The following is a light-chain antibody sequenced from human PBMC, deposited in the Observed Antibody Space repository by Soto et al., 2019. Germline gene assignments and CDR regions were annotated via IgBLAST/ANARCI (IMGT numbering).Light chain of an antibody. CDR3: CSYVGATTYV. CDR2: DVT. Sequence: QSVLTQPRSVSGSPGQSVTISCTGTSSDIGGFNYVSWYQQHPGKVPKLMIYDVTKRPSGVPDRFSASKSGNTASLTISGLQAEDEADYYCCSYVGATTYVFGTGTKVTVL. CDR1: SSDIGGFNY. V-gene: IGLV2-11*01. J-gene: IGLJ1*01.